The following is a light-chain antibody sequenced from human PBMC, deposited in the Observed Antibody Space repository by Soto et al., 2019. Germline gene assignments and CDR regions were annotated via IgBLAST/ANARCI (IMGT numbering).Light chain of an antibody. V-gene: IGKV4-1*01. J-gene: IGKJ4*01. CDR1: LYSSNNKNY. CDR3: QEYCRTPLT. Sequence: LYSSNNKNYLAWYQQKPGQPPKLLIYWASTRESGVPDRFGGGGSRRYFPPTSTILQAEYVPVYCCQEYCRTPLTFGGGTKVDIK. CDR2: WAS.